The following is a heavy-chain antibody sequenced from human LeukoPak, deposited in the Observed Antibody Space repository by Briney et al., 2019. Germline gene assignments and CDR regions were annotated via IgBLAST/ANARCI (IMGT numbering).Heavy chain of an antibody. V-gene: IGHV3-30*03. D-gene: IGHD3-10*01. Sequence: GGSLRLSCAASGFTFSSYGMHWVRQAPGKGLEWVAVISYDGSNKYYADSVKGRFTISRDNSKNTLYLQMSSLRAEDTAVYCCSVGVYYYGMDVWGQGTTVTVSS. CDR3: SVGVYYYGMDV. J-gene: IGHJ6*02. CDR1: GFTFSSYG. CDR2: ISYDGSNK.